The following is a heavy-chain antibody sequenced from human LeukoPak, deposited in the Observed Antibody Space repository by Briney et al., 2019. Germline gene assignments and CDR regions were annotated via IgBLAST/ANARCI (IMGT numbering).Heavy chain of an antibody. D-gene: IGHD2-21*01. CDR2: INHSGST. Sequence: SETLSLTCAVYGGSFSGYYWSWIRQPPGKGLEWIGEINHSGSTNYNPSLKSRVTISVDTSKNQFSLKLSSVTAADTAVYYCARHRAFRAFDYWGQGTLVTVSS. CDR3: ARHRAFRAFDY. CDR1: GGSFSGYY. V-gene: IGHV4-34*01. J-gene: IGHJ4*02.